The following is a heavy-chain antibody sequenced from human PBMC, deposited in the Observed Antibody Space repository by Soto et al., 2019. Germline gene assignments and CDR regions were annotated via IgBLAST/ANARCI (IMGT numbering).Heavy chain of an antibody. CDR2: MNSNSGNI. Sequence: QVQLVQSGAEVKKPGASVKVSCKASGYTFTSSEINWLRQAPGQGLEWMGWMNSNSGNIGYAQKFQGRVTMTRDTSISTAYMELSGLRSEDTAVYYCVRGKFWFDSWGQGTLVTVSS. J-gene: IGHJ5*01. CDR3: VRGKFWFDS. V-gene: IGHV1-8*01. CDR1: GYTFTSSE.